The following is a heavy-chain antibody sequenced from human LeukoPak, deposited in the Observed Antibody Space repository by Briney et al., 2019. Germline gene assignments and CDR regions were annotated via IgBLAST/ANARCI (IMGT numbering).Heavy chain of an antibody. CDR2: IQDSGSA. CDR1: GGSIRDFY. CDR3: ASLAVPFGWYGGSYYWYMDV. V-gene: IGHV4-59*01. D-gene: IGHD6-19*01. Sequence: SETLSLTCTVSGGSIRDFYCSWIRQSPQRRLEFIGYIQDSGSAEYNPSLKSRVTISVDTSKSQFSLKLKSVTAADTAVYYCASLAVPFGWYGGSYYWYMDVWGKGTTVTVSS. J-gene: IGHJ6*03.